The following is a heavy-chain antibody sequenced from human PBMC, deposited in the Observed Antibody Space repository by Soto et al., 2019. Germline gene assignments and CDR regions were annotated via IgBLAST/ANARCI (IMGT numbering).Heavy chain of an antibody. CDR3: ARTANWLDP. CDR2: SHYSGSA. CDR1: GGSISGSTYH. J-gene: IGHJ5*02. V-gene: IGHV4-39*01. Sequence: SETLSLTCTVSGGSISGSTYHWGWIRQPPGKGLEWVGNSHYSGSAYYNPSLKSRVTISVDTSKNQVSLKLSSVTAADTAVYYCARTANWLDPWGQGTLVTVSS.